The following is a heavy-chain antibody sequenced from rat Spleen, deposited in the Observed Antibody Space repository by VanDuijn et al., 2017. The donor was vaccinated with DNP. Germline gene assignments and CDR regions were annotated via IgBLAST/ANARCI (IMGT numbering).Heavy chain of an antibody. Sequence: EVQLRESGPGLVKPSQSLSLICSVTGYSITSSYRWSWIRKFPGNKLEWMGSINSAGTTKYNPSLKSRISITRDTSKNQLFLQVNSVTTEDTATYHCARWPGYNPPYAMDAWGQGTSVTVSS. V-gene: IGHV3-3*01. J-gene: IGHJ4*01. CDR3: ARWPGYNPPYAMDA. CDR2: INSAGTT. D-gene: IGHD1-4*01. CDR1: GYSITSSYR.